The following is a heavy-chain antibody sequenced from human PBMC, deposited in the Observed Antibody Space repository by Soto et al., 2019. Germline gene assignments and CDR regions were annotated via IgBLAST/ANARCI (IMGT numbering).Heavy chain of an antibody. Sequence: QVQLVQSGAEVKKPGSSVKVSCKASGGTFSSYAISWVRQAPGQGLEWMGGIIPIFGTANYAQKFQGRVTITADESTSTAYMELSSLRTDDTAVYYCTHSDYGGNSDFFLALWFDYWGQGTLLTVSS. CDR1: GGTFSSYA. CDR3: THSDYGGNSDFFLALWFDY. J-gene: IGHJ4*02. D-gene: IGHD4-17*01. V-gene: IGHV1-69*01. CDR2: IIPIFGTA.